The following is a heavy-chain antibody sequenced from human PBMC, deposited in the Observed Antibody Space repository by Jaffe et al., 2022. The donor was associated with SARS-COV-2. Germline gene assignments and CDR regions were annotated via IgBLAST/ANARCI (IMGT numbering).Heavy chain of an antibody. Sequence: QVQLQESGPGLVKPSETLSLTCTVSGGSISSYYWSWIRQPPGKGLEWIGYIFYSGSTNYNPSLKSRLTISVDTSKNQFSLKLSSVTAADTAIYYCARSNGYCSGGNCHEVYYYAMDVWGQGTTVTVSS. D-gene: IGHD2-15*01. CDR2: IFYSGST. V-gene: IGHV4-59*01. CDR1: GGSISSYY. CDR3: ARSNGYCSGGNCHEVYYYAMDV. J-gene: IGHJ6*02.